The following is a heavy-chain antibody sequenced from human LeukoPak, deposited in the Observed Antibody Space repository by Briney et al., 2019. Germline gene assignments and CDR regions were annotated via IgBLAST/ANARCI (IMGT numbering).Heavy chain of an antibody. V-gene: IGHV1-2*02. CDR2: INPNSGFT. CDR3: ARLADCSSSSCRSFDY. D-gene: IGHD2-2*01. CDR1: GYIFTAYY. Sequence: ASVKVSCKASGYIFTAYYMHWVRQAPGQGLEWMGWINPNSGFTNYAQKFQGRVTMTRDTSISTAYMELSRLRSDDAAVYYCARLADCSSSSCRSFDYWGQGTLVTVSS. J-gene: IGHJ4*02.